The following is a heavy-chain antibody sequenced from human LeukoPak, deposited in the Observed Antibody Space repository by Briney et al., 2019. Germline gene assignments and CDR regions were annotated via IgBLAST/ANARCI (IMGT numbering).Heavy chain of an antibody. CDR3: AIQGYYDSSGYYYGLDV. CDR2: ISWNSGSI. V-gene: IGHV3-9*01. Sequence: GGSLRLSCAASGFTFDDYAMRWVRQAPGKGLEWVSGISWNSGSIGYADSVKGRFTISRDNAKNSLYLQMNSLRAEDTALYYCAIQGYYDSSGYYYGLDVWGQGTTVTVSS. CDR1: GFTFDDYA. J-gene: IGHJ6*02. D-gene: IGHD3-22*01.